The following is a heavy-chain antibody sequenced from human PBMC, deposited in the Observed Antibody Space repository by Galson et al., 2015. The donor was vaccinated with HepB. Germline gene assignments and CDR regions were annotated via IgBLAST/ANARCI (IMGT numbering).Heavy chain of an antibody. CDR3: ARRLRPTMVRGGMYNWLDP. CDR1: GYTFTSYA. CDR2: INTNTGNP. V-gene: IGHV7-4-1*02. J-gene: IGHJ5*02. D-gene: IGHD3-10*01. Sequence: SVKVSCKASGYTFTSYAMNWVRQAPGQGLEWMGWINTNTGNPTYAQGFTGRFVFSLDTSVSTAYLQVSSLKAEDTAVYYCARRLRPTMVRGGMYNWLDPWGQGTLVTVSS.